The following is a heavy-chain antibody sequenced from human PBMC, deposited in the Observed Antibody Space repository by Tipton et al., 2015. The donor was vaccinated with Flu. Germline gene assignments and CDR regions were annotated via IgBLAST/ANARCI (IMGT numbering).Heavy chain of an antibody. V-gene: IGHV4-61*02. CDR3: ARDHRWELHAFDI. CDR2: IYTSGST. D-gene: IGHD1-26*01. J-gene: IGHJ3*02. Sequence: TLSLTCTVSGGSISSGSYYWSWIRQPAGKGLEWIGRIYTSGSTNYNPSLKSRVTISVDTSKNQFSLKLSSVTAADTAVYYCARDHRWELHAFDIWGQGTTVTVSS. CDR1: GGSISSGSYY.